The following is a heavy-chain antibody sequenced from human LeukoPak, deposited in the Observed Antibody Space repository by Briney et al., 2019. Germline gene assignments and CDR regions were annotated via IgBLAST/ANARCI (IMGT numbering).Heavy chain of an antibody. CDR2: MNPNSGNT. CDR1: VYTVTSSD. D-gene: IGHD3-22*01. V-gene: IGHV1-8*03. CDR3: ARAYYYYDSSGYYYYYYYMDV. J-gene: IGHJ6*03. Sequence: ASVKVSCKASVYTVTSSDNNWVRLATGQGLEWMGWMNPNSGNTGYAQKFQGRVTITRNTSISTAYMELSSLRSEDTAVYYYARAYYYYDSSGYYYYYYYMDVWGKGTTVTVSS.